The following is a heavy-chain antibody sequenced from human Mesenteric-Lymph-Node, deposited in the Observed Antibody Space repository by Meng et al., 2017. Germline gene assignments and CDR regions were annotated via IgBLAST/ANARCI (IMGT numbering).Heavy chain of an antibody. CDR3: SRHYGSGTFPLDY. CDR1: GGSISSSSYY. Sequence: SETLSLTCTVSGGSISSSSYYWGWIRQPAGKGLEWIGRIYTSGSTNSNPSLKSRVTMSVDTSKDQFSLKLSSVTAADTAVYYCSRHYGSGTFPLDYWGQGRLVTVSS. D-gene: IGHD3-10*01. CDR2: IYTSGST. J-gene: IGHJ4*02. V-gene: IGHV4-61*02.